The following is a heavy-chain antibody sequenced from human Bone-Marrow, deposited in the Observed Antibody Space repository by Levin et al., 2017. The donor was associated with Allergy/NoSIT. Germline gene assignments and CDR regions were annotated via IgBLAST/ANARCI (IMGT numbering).Heavy chain of an antibody. CDR3: AKARAYYDFWSGYQGFDY. Sequence: LSLTCAASGFTFSSYGMHWVRQAPGKGLEWVALISYDGSNKYYADSVKGRFTISRDNSKNTLYLQMNSLRAEDTAVYYCAKARAYYDFWSGYQGFDYWGQGTLVTVSS. V-gene: IGHV3-30*18. J-gene: IGHJ4*02. CDR1: GFTFSSYG. CDR2: ISYDGSNK. D-gene: IGHD3-3*01.